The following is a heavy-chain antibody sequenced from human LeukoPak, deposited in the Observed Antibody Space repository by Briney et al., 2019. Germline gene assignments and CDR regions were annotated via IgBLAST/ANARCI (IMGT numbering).Heavy chain of an antibody. V-gene: IGHV3-43D*03. Sequence: GGSLRLSCAASGFTFDDYAMHWVRQAPGKGLEWVSLISWDGGNTYYADSVKGRFTSSRDNSKNSLYLQMNSLRAEDTALYYCAKDMAAYYYSSGNIDYWGQGTLVTVSS. J-gene: IGHJ4*02. CDR1: GFTFDDYA. D-gene: IGHD3-10*01. CDR2: ISWDGGNT. CDR3: AKDMAAYYYSSGNIDY.